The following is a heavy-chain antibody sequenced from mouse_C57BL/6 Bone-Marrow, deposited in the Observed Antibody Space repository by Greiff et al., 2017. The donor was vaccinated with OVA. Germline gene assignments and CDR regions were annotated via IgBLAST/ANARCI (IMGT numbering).Heavy chain of an antibody. J-gene: IGHJ4*01. V-gene: IGHV1-63*01. D-gene: IGHD1-1*01. CDR3: ERVLYYYGSSPYYYAMDY. CDR1: GYTFTNYW. Sequence: QVQLQQSGAELVRPGTSVKMSCKASGYTFTNYWIGWAKQRPGHGLEWIGDIYPGGGYTNYNEKFKGKATLTADKSSSTAYMQFSSLTSEDSAIXYCERVLYYYGSSPYYYAMDYWGQGTSVTVSS. CDR2: IYPGGGYT.